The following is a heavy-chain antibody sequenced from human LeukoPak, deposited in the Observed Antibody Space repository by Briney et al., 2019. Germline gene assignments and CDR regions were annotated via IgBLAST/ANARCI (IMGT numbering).Heavy chain of an antibody. D-gene: IGHD4-17*01. CDR3: ARDDRYGDYEGNWFDP. V-gene: IGHV3-21*01. CDR2: ISSSSSYI. CDR1: GFSFSSYS. Sequence: GGSLRLSCAASGFSFSSYSMNWVRQAPGKGLEWVSSISSSSSYIYYADSVKGRFTISRDNAKNSLYLQMNSLRAEDTAVYYCARDDRYGDYEGNWFDPWGQGTLVTVSS. J-gene: IGHJ5*02.